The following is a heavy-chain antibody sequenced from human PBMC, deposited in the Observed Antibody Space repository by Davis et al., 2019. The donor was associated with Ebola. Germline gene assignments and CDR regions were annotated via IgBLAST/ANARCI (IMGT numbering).Heavy chain of an antibody. J-gene: IGHJ6*02. CDR2: IKSKTDGGTT. D-gene: IGHD5-12*01. CDR1: GFTFSNAW. V-gene: IGHV3-15*07. Sequence: PGGSLRLSCAASGFTFSNAWMNWVRQAPGKGLEWVGRIKSKTDGGTTDYAAPVKGRFTISRDDSKNTLYLQMNSLKTEDTAVYYCTTDPYILWVATMEGYGMDVWGQGTTVTVSS. CDR3: TTDPYILWVATMEGYGMDV.